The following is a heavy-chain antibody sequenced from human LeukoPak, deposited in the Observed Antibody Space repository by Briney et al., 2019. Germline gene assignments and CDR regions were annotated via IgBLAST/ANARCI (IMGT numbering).Heavy chain of an antibody. CDR2: IRYDGSNK. Sequence: GGSLRLSCAASGFTFSSYGMHWVRQAPGKGLEGVAFIRYDGSNKYYADSVKGRFTISRDNTKNSLYLQLNSLRADDTAIYYCVRDTKDYWGQGTLVTVSS. CDR3: VRDTKDY. CDR1: GFTFSSYG. D-gene: IGHD2-8*01. V-gene: IGHV3-30*02. J-gene: IGHJ4*02.